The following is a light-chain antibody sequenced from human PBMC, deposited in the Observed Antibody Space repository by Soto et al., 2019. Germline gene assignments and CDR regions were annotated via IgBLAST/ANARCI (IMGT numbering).Light chain of an antibody. CDR3: QQYGGSPPIT. V-gene: IGKV3-20*01. CDR1: QSVNNRR. J-gene: IGKJ5*01. Sequence: IVLTQSPGTLYLSPGERATLSCRASQSVNNRRLAWYQQKPGQAPRLLVFGASSRVTGIPDRFSGSGSGTDFTLTISRLEPEDFAVYYCQQYGGSPPITFGQGTRLEIK. CDR2: GAS.